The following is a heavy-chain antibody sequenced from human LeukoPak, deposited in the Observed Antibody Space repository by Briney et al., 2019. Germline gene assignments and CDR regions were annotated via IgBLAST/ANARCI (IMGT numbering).Heavy chain of an antibody. Sequence: GGSLTLSCAVSGITLSNYGMSWVRHAPGKGRVWVAGITGSGGGTNYAASVKGRFTISRDNSKNTLYLQMNSLRAEETAVYFCAKRGVVIRVFLVGFHKEADYFDSWGQGALVTVSS. D-gene: IGHD3-10*01. CDR3: AKRGVVIRVFLVGFHKEADYFDS. J-gene: IGHJ4*02. CDR1: GITLSNYG. CDR2: ITGSGGGT. V-gene: IGHV3-23*01.